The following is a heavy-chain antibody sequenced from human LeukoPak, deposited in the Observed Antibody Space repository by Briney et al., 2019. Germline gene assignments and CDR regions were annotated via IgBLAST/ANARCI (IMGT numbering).Heavy chain of an antibody. CDR3: ARHLRTADYGVYNWFDP. CDR1: GGSISSGSYY. J-gene: IGHJ5*02. CDR2: IYTSGST. V-gene: IGHV4-61*02. D-gene: IGHD4-17*01. Sequence: SQTLSLTCTVSGGSISSGSYYWSWIRQPAGKGLEWIGRIYTSGSTNYNPSLKSRVTISVDTSKNQFSLKLSSVTAADTAVYYCARHLRTADYGVYNWFDPWGQGTLVTVSS.